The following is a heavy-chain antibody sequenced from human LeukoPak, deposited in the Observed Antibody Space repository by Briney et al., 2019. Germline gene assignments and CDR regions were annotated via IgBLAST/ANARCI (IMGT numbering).Heavy chain of an antibody. CDR1: GGSISSSSYY. V-gene: IGHV4-39*07. CDR2: IYHSGST. D-gene: IGHD3-22*01. Sequence: PSETLSLTCTVSGGSISSSSYYWGWVRQPPGKGLEWIGEIYHSGSTNYNPSLKSRVTISVDTSKNQFSLKLSSVTAADTAVYYCARDPYLNYYDSSGPSSFYGMDVWGQGTTVTVSS. J-gene: IGHJ6*02. CDR3: ARDPYLNYYDSSGPSSFYGMDV.